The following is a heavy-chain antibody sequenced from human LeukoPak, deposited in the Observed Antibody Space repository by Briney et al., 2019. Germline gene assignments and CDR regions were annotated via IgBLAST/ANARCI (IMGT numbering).Heavy chain of an antibody. D-gene: IGHD5-12*01. CDR1: GFTFGDYA. J-gene: IGHJ4*02. CDR3: TRPSYSGYDQRPIDY. CDR2: IRGKAYGGTP. V-gene: IGHV3-49*04. Sequence: GGSPRLSCTASGFTFGDYAMSWVGQAPGKGLEWVGFIRGKAYGGTPEYAASVKGRFTISRDDSKSIAYLQMNSLKTEDTAVYYCTRPSYSGYDQRPIDYWGQGTLVTVSS.